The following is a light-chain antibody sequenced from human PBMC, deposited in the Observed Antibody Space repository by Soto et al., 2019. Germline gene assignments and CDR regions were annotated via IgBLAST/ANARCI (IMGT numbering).Light chain of an antibody. CDR1: QSVSSN. V-gene: IGKV3-15*01. CDR2: GAS. J-gene: IGKJ1*01. Sequence: EIVMTQSPATLSVSPGERATPSCRASQSVSSNLAWYQQKPGQAPRLLIYGASTRATGIPARFSVSGSGTEFTLTISSLQSEDFAVDYYQQYNNWPPWTFGQGTKVEIK. CDR3: QQYNNWPPWT.